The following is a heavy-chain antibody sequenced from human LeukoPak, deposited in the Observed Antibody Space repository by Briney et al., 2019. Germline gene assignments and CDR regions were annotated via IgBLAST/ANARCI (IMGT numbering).Heavy chain of an antibody. CDR2: INPNSGGT. D-gene: IGHD6-13*01. J-gene: IGHJ5*02. Sequence: ASVKVSCKASGYTFTGYYMHWVRQAPGQGLEWMGWINPNSGGTNYAQKFQGRVTMTRDTSISTAYMELSRLRSDDTAVYYCARDQKYSSSSFDPWGRGTLVTVSS. CDR3: ARDQKYSSSSFDP. V-gene: IGHV1-2*02. CDR1: GYTFTGYY.